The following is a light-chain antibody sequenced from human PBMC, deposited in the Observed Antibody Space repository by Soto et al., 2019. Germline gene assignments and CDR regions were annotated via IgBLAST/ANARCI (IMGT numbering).Light chain of an antibody. CDR3: QHYGGSPSFT. CDR2: GAS. V-gene: IGKV3-20*01. J-gene: IGKJ3*01. CDR1: QSVSSSY. Sequence: EIVLTQSPGTLSLSPGERATLSCRASQSVSSSYLGWYQQKPGQAPRLLIYGASGRATGIPDRFSGSGSGTDFTLTISRLEPEDVAVYYCQHYGGSPSFTFGPWTKVDIK.